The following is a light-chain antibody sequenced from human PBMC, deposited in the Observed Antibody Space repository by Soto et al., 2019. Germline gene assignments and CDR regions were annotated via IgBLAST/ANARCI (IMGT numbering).Light chain of an antibody. CDR3: CSYADIATYV. V-gene: IGLV2-23*01. Sequence: QSALAQPASVSGSPGQSITISCTGTSSDVGSYDLVSWYQQRPGKGPKLIIYEGSKRPSGISDRFSGSKSGNTASLTISGLQSEDEADYFCCSYADIATYVFGGGTKVTVL. J-gene: IGLJ1*01. CDR2: EGS. CDR1: SSDVGSYDL.